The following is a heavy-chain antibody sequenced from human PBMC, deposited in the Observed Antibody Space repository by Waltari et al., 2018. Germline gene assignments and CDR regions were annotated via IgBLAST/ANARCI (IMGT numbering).Heavy chain of an antibody. V-gene: IGHV3-33*01. Sequence: QVQLVESGGGVVQPGRSMRLSCAASGFTCSSYGMHWVRQAPGKGLEWVAVIWYDGSNKYYADSVKGRFTISRDNSKNTLYLQMNSLRAEDTAVYYCARDLVGFDYWGQGTLVTVSS. D-gene: IGHD1-26*01. CDR1: GFTCSSYG. CDR2: IWYDGSNK. CDR3: ARDLVGFDY. J-gene: IGHJ4*02.